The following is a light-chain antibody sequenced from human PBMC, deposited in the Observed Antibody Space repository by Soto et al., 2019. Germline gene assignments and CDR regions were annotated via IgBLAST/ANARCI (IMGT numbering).Light chain of an antibody. CDR3: QQYNDYPWT. CDR2: DAS. J-gene: IGKJ1*01. Sequence: DIQMTQSPSTLSASVGDRVTITCRASQGISSWLAWYQQKPGKAPKLLIYDASSLESGVPSTFSGSASGTEFTLTISSLQPDDFATYFCQQYNDYPWTFGQGTKVDIK. CDR1: QGISSW. V-gene: IGKV1-5*01.